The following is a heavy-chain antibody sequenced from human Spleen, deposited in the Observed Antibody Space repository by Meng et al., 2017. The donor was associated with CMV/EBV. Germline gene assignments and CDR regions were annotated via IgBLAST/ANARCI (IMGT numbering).Heavy chain of an antibody. J-gene: IGHJ6*02. V-gene: IGHV1-69*05. Sequence: SVKVSCKASEGTFSNYAISWVRQAPGQGLEWMGGIIPIFGTADYAQKFQGRVTFTTDESTSPAYMELSSLTSDDTAVYYCARGPRYCSSTSCWRYYYYGMDVWGQGTTVTVSS. CDR2: IIPIFGTA. CDR3: ARGPRYCSSTSCWRYYYYGMDV. CDR1: EGTFSNYA. D-gene: IGHD2-2*01.